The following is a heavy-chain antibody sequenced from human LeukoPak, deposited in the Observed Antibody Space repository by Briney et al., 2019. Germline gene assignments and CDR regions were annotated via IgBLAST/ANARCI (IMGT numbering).Heavy chain of an antibody. D-gene: IGHD6-13*01. CDR3: ARASFGSSWYGN. CDR2: IYSGGST. V-gene: IGHV3-66*01. CDR1: GFTVSSNY. Sequence: PGGSLRLSCAASGFTVSSNYMSWVRQAPGKGLEWVSVIYSGGSTYYADSVKGRFTISRDNSKNTLYLQMNSLRAEDTAVYYCARASFGSSWYGNWGQGTLVTVSS. J-gene: IGHJ4*02.